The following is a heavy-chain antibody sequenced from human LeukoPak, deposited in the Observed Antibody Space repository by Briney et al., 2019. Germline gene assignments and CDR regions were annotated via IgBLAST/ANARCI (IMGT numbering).Heavy chain of an antibody. CDR1: GGTFSSYA. D-gene: IGHD3-16*02. V-gene: IGHV1-69*06. CDR2: IIPIFGTA. Sequence: ASVKVSCKASGGTFSSYAISWVRQAPGQGFEWMGGIIPIFGTANYAQKFQGRVTITADKSTSTAYMELSSLRSEDTAVYYCARVVSPDYDYVWGSYRGNWFDPWGQGTLVTVSS. CDR3: ARVVSPDYDYVWGSYRGNWFDP. J-gene: IGHJ5*02.